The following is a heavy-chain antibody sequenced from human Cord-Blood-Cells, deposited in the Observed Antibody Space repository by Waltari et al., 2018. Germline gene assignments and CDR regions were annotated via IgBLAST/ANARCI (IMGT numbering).Heavy chain of an antibody. D-gene: IGHD3-10*01. Sequence: QVQLQQWGAGLLKPSETLSLTCAVYGGSFSGYYWSWIRQPPGKGLEWIGEINHSGSTNHNPSLKSRVTISVDTSKNQFSLKLSSVTAADTAVYYCARGLYYYGSGSYNYWGQGTLVTVSS. V-gene: IGHV4-34*01. J-gene: IGHJ4*02. CDR1: GGSFSGYY. CDR2: INHSGST. CDR3: ARGLYYYGSGSYNY.